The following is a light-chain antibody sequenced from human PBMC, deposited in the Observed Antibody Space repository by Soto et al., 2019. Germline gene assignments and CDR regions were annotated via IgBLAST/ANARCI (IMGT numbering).Light chain of an antibody. CDR3: QQYNNWPPDRT. CDR2: GAS. J-gene: IGKJ1*01. V-gene: IGKV3-15*01. Sequence: EIVMTQSPANLSVSPGERATLSCRASQSVSSNLAWYQQKPGQGPRLLIYGASTRATSIPARFSGSGSGTDFTLTISSLQSEDFAIYFCQQYNNWPPDRTFGQGTKVEIK. CDR1: QSVSSN.